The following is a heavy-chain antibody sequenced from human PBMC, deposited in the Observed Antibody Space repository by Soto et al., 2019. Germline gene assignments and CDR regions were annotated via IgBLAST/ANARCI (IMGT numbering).Heavy chain of an antibody. CDR3: AKGNPARISGGEFDY. J-gene: IGHJ4*02. CDR1: GFTFSSYG. Sequence: PGGSLRLSCAASGFTFSSYGMHWVRQAPGKGLEWVAVISYDGSNKYYADSVRGRFTISRDNSKNTLYLQMNSLRAEDTAVYYCAKGNPARISGGEFDYWGQGTLVTVSS. CDR2: ISYDGSNK. V-gene: IGHV3-30*18. D-gene: IGHD2-15*01.